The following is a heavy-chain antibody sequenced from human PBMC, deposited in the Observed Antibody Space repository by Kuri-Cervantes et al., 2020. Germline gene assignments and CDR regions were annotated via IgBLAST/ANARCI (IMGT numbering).Heavy chain of an antibody. CDR1: GGSISSYY. V-gene: IGHV4-59*01. Sequence: SETLSLTCIVSGGSISSYYWSWIRQPPGKGLEWIGYIYYSGSTNYNPSLKSRVTISVDTSKNQFSLKLSSVTAADTAVYYCARDISSGWYGWFDPWGQGTLVTVSS. CDR2: IYYSGST. D-gene: IGHD6-19*01. J-gene: IGHJ5*02. CDR3: ARDISSGWYGWFDP.